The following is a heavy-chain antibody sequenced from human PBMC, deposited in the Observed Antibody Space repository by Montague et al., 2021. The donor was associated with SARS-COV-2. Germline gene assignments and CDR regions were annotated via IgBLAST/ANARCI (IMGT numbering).Heavy chain of an antibody. D-gene: IGHD3-10*01. Sequence: SETLSLTCSVSGTSITSYYWNWIRQPPGKGLEWIGYISDSGSTNYSPSLKSRVTMSVDTSKNQMSLKLTSVTAADTAVYYCARGCLSYFGAGSHCYGKDVWGQGTTVTVSS. CDR3: ARGCLSYFGAGSHCYGKDV. V-gene: IGHV4-59*01. CDR1: GTSITSYY. J-gene: IGHJ6*02. CDR2: ISDSGST.